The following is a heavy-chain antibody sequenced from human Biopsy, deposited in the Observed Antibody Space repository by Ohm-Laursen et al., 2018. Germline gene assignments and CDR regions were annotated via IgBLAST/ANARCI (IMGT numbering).Heavy chain of an antibody. J-gene: IGHJ4*02. Sequence: SSVKVSCNASGYTFISYDIDWVRQATGQGLEWMGWMNPNSGKTGYAQKFQGRVTMTTNTSVNTAYMELSSLTFEDTAVYYCAKDWTSQYYYDSMDDYWGQGTLVTVSS. V-gene: IGHV1-8*01. CDR3: AKDWTSQYYYDSMDDY. D-gene: IGHD3-22*01. CDR2: MNPNSGKT. CDR1: GYTFISYD.